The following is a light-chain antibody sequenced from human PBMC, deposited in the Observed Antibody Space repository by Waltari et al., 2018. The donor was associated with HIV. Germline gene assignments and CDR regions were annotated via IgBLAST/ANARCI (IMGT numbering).Light chain of an antibody. Sequence: EIVMTQFPATLSVSPGERATLSCRASQSINNNLAWYQQKPGQAPRLLIYGASTGATGIPARFSGSGSGTEFTLTISSLQSEDFAVYYCQQYNNWPGITFGPGTKVDIK. J-gene: IGKJ3*01. CDR1: QSINNN. V-gene: IGKV3-15*01. CDR3: QQYNNWPGIT. CDR2: GAS.